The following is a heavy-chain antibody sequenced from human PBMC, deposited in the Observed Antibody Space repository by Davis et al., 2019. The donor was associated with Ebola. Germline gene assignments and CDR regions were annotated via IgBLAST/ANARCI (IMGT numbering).Heavy chain of an antibody. V-gene: IGHV4-30-4*01. Sequence: SETLSLTCTVSGGSISSGDYYWSWIRQSPGKGLEWIGCIYDSWTSYLNPSLKSRVTISVDTSKNQFSLRLTSLTAADTAVYCARDLISAAGITGIPAGMDAWGQGTTVTVSS. CDR3: ARDLISAAGITGIPAGMDA. J-gene: IGHJ6*02. CDR1: GGSISSGDYY. D-gene: IGHD1-14*01. CDR2: IYDSWTS.